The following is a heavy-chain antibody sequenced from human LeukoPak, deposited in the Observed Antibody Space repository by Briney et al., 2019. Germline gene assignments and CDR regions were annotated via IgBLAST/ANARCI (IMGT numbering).Heavy chain of an antibody. V-gene: IGHV3-33*01. CDR3: ARVGSSSWYESDY. CDR1: GFNFFTYG. Sequence: PGGSLRLSCAASGFNFFTYGMHWVRQAPGKGLEWVAVIWYDGSNKYYADSVKGRFTISRDNSKSTLSLQMNSLRAEDTAVYYCARVGSSSWYESDYWGQGTLVTVSS. J-gene: IGHJ4*02. CDR2: IWYDGSNK. D-gene: IGHD6-13*01.